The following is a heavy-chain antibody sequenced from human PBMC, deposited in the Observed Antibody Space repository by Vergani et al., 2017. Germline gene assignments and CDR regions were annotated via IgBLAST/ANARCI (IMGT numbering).Heavy chain of an antibody. D-gene: IGHD4-17*01. CDR1: GYTFSDHY. V-gene: IGHV1-69-2*01. CDR3: ATPQTVTTGGMEV. CDR2: VDPEDGVT. Sequence: EVQLVQSGAEVKKPGATMKISCKVSGYTFSDHYMHWVKQTPGKGLEWMGLVDPEDGVTIYAEKFKGRVTIAADTSTDTAHLELSSLRSEDTAVYYCATPQTVTTGGMEVWVQGTTVIVSS. J-gene: IGHJ6*02.